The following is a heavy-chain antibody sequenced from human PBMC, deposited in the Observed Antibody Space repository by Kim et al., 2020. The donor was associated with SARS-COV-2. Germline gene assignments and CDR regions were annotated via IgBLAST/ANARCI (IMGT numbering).Heavy chain of an antibody. CDR3: ARRGNIMGFFDY. J-gene: IGHJ4*02. CDR2: IYYSGST. Sequence: SETLSLTCTVSGGSISSSSYYWGWIRQPPGKGLEWIGSIYYSGSTYYNPSLKSRVTISVDTSKNQFSLKLSSVTAADTAVYYCARRGNIMGFFDYWGQGT. D-gene: IGHD5-12*01. CDR1: GGSISSSSYY. V-gene: IGHV4-39*01.